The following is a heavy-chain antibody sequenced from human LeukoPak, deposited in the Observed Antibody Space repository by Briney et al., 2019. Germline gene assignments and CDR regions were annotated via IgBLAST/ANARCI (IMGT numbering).Heavy chain of an antibody. CDR2: IHIGGST. CDR1: GGSISSSAYH. Sequence: PSETLSLTCTVSGGSISSSAYHWGWIRQPPGKGLEWIGSIHIGGSTYYNPSLKSRVTISVDTSKNQFSLKLSSVTAADTAVYYCARASPQWFDISYYYYMDVWGKGTTVTVSS. V-gene: IGHV4-39*07. J-gene: IGHJ6*03. D-gene: IGHD3-22*01. CDR3: ARASPQWFDISYYYYMDV.